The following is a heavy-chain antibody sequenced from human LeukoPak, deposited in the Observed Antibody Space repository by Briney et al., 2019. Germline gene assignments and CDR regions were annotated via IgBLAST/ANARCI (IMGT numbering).Heavy chain of an antibody. CDR2: ISSSGSTI. D-gene: IGHD6-13*01. CDR3: ARDVGLPIAAAGDY. J-gene: IGHJ4*02. V-gene: IGHV3-48*03. Sequence: GSLRLSCAASGFTFSSYEMNWVRQAPGKGLEWVSYISSSGSTIYYADSVKGRFTISRDNAKNSLYLQMNSLRAEDTAVYYCARDVGLPIAAAGDYWGQGTLVTVSS. CDR1: GFTFSSYE.